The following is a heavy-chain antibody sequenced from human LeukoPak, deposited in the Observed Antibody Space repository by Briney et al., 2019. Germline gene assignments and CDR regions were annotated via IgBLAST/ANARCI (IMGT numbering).Heavy chain of an antibody. Sequence: SETLSLTCTVSGGSISSSSYYWGWIRQPPGKGLEWIGSIYYSGSTYYNPSLKSRVTISVDTSKNQFSLKLSSVTAADTAVYYCAVHYYDSSGYFDYWGQGTLVTVSS. CDR2: IYYSGST. D-gene: IGHD3-22*01. CDR1: GGSISSSSYY. J-gene: IGHJ4*02. V-gene: IGHV4-39*01. CDR3: AVHYYDSSGYFDY.